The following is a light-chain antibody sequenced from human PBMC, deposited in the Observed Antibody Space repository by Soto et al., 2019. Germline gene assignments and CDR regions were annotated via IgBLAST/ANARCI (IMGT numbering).Light chain of an antibody. CDR1: QGVSNY. V-gene: IGKV1-39*01. Sequence: DIQMTQSPPSLSASVGDRVTITCRASQGVSNYLNWYQQKPGKAPTLLIYAASTLQSGVPSRFSGSGSGTDFTLTISSLQPEDFATYFCQQSYSTSPYTFGQGTQLEIK. J-gene: IGKJ2*01. CDR2: AAS. CDR3: QQSYSTSPYT.